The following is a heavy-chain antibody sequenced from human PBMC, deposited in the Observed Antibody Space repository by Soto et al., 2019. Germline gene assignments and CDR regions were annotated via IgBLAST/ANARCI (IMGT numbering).Heavy chain of an antibody. CDR3: AKVGRGSSSWYSFDY. J-gene: IGHJ4*02. Sequence: GGSLRLSCAASGFTFSSYGMHWVRQAPGKGLEWVAVISYDGSNKYYADSVKGRFTISRDNSKNTLYLQMNSLRAEDTAVYYCAKVGRGSSSWYSFDYWGQGTLVTVSS. CDR2: ISYDGSNK. CDR1: GFTFSSYG. D-gene: IGHD6-13*01. V-gene: IGHV3-30*18.